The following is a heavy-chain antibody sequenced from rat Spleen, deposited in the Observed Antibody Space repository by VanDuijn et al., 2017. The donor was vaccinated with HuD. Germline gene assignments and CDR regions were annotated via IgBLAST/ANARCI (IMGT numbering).Heavy chain of an antibody. Sequence: EVQLVETGGGLVQPGRSLKLSCVTSGFTFSSFWMYWIRQAPGKGLEWVASISTDGGSTYYPDSVKGRFIMSRDNAENTVYLQMNSLRSEDTATYYGVKVMDGGYAMDAWGQGTSVTVSS. CDR3: VKVMDGGYAMDA. D-gene: IGHD1-11*01. CDR2: ISTDGGST. V-gene: IGHV5-58*01. CDR1: GFTFSSFW. J-gene: IGHJ4*01.